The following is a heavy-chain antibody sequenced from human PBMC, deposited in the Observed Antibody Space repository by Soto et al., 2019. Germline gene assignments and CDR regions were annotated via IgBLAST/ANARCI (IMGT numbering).Heavy chain of an antibody. J-gene: IGHJ5*02. CDR1: GFTFSNYA. D-gene: IGHD2-2*01. CDR3: ARDGLGYCSSTSCYERDWFDP. CDR2: IWYNGGST. Sequence: GGSLRLSCAASGFTFSNYAMNGVRQAPGKGLEWVAVIWYNGGSTYYADSVKGRFTISRDNSKNTLYLQMNSLRAEDTAVYYCARDGLGYCSSTSCYERDWFDPWGQGTLVTVSS. V-gene: IGHV3-33*08.